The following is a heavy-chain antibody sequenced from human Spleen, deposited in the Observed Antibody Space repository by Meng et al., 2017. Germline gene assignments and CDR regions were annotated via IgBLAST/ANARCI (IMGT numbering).Heavy chain of an antibody. D-gene: IGHD3-22*01. CDR2: INTDGSIT. V-gene: IGHV3-74*01. Sequence: GGSLRLSCVASGFTFSSYWMHWVRQAPGKGLVWVSRINTDGSITSYADSVKGRFTISRDNAKNSLYLQMNSLRAEDTAVYYCAKGPLYYYDSSGYYYETTWDYWGQGTLVTVSS. J-gene: IGHJ4*02. CDR3: AKGPLYYYDSSGYYYETTWDY. CDR1: GFTFSSYW.